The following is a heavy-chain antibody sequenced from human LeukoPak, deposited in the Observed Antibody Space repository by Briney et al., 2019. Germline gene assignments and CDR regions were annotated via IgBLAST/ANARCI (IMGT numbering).Heavy chain of an antibody. Sequence: PGRSLRLSCAASGFTFSSYGMHWVRQAPGKGLEWVAVIWYDGSNKYYADSVKGRFTISRDNSKNTLYLQMNSLRAEDTAVYYCAKGVIAAAVVTAFDIWGQGTMVTVSS. CDR2: IWYDGSNK. CDR1: GFTFSSYG. V-gene: IGHV3-33*06. CDR3: AKGVIAAAVVTAFDI. D-gene: IGHD6-13*01. J-gene: IGHJ3*02.